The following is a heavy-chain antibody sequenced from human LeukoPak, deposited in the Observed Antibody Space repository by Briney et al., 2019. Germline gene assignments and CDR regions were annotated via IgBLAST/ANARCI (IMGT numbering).Heavy chain of an antibody. CDR3: ARDGRYYDSSGYYYHFDY. CDR1: GFTFSSYW. CDR2: INSDGSST. J-gene: IGHJ4*02. V-gene: IGHV3-74*01. Sequence: GGSLRLSCAASGFTFSSYWMHWVRQAPGKGLVWVSRINSDGSSTSYADSVKGRFTISRDNDKNTLYLQMNSLRAEDTAVYYCARDGRYYDSSGYYYHFDYWGQGTLVTVSS. D-gene: IGHD3-22*01.